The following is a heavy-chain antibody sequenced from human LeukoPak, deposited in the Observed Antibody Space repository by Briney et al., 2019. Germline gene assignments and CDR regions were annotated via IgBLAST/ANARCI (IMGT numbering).Heavy chain of an antibody. CDR2: FDPEDGET. Sequence: GASVKVSCKVSGYTLTELSMHWVRQAPGKGLEWMGGFDPEDGETIYAQKFQGRVTMTEDTSTDTAYMELSSLRAEDTAVYYCARDVGEMATITSSIFDYWGQGTLVTVSS. V-gene: IGHV1-24*01. J-gene: IGHJ4*02. CDR1: GYTLTELS. D-gene: IGHD5-24*01. CDR3: ARDVGEMATITSSIFDY.